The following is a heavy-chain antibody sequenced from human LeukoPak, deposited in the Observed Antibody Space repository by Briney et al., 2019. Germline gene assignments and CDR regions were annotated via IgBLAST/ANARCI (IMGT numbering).Heavy chain of an antibody. CDR2: VIPIFGTT. CDR3: ARSYLVFNWLDP. CDR1: GGTFNNYA. D-gene: IGHD2-8*01. J-gene: IGHJ5*02. V-gene: IGHV1-69*05. Sequence: SVKVSCKASGGTFNNYAISWVRQAPGQGLEWMGGVIPIFGTTNYTQTFQGRVTITTDESTNTAYLELSSLRSEDTAVYYCARSYLVFNWLDPWGQGTLVTVSS.